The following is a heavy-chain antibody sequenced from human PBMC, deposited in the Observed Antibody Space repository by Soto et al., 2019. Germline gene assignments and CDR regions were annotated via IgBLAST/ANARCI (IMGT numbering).Heavy chain of an antibody. CDR1: GFTFSSYA. J-gene: IGHJ6*02. D-gene: IGHD3-22*01. Sequence: GGSLRLSCAASGFTFSSYAMSWVRQAPGKGLEWVSAISGSGGSTYYADSVKGRFTISRDNSKNTLYLQMNSLRAEDTAVYYCAKVMDYYDSSGHMDVWGQGTTFSVSS. V-gene: IGHV3-23*01. CDR2: ISGSGGST. CDR3: AKVMDYYDSSGHMDV.